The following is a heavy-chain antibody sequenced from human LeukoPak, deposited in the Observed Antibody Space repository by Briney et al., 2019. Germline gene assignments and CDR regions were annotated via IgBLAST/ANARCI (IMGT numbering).Heavy chain of an antibody. CDR3: ARGKGSGSYYRGLFDY. J-gene: IGHJ4*02. V-gene: IGHV4-59*01. Sequence: SETLSLTCSVSGGSISSYYWSWIRQPPGKGLEWIGFFYHGGSINYNPSLESRVTLSIDTSKNQLSLKLSSVTAADTAVYYCARGKGSGSYYRGLFDYWGQGTLVTVSS. D-gene: IGHD3-10*01. CDR1: GGSISSYY. CDR2: FYHGGSI.